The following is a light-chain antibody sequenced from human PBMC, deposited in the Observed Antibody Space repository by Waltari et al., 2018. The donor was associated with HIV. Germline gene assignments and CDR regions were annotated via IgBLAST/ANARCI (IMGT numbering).Light chain of an antibody. Sequence: QTVVTHAPSLSVSPGRTVTLTCGFTFGSVSRGNYPGWYQQTPGQPPRALIYSSKTRSSGVPDRFSGSILGDKAALTITGAQADDESDYYCSLYLDSGVSVFGGGTRLSV. CDR1: FGSVSRGNY. J-gene: IGLJ3*02. CDR3: SLYLDSGVSV. CDR2: SSK. V-gene: IGLV8-61*01.